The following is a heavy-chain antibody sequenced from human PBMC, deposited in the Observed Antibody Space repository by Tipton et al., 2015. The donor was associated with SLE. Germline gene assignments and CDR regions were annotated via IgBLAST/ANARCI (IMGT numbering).Heavy chain of an antibody. CDR2: IYYSGST. CDR1: GGSISSYY. Sequence: TLSLTCTVSGGSISSYYWSWIRQPPGKGLEWIGYIYYSGSTNYNPSLKSRVTISVDTSKNQFSLKLSSVTAAGTAVYYCARERNYYDSSGYPGWFDPWGQGTLVTVSS. D-gene: IGHD3-22*01. J-gene: IGHJ5*02. V-gene: IGHV4-59*01. CDR3: ARERNYYDSSGYPGWFDP.